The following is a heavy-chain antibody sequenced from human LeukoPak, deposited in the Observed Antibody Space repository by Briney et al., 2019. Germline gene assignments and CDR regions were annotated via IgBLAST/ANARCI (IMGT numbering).Heavy chain of an antibody. V-gene: IGHV3-20*04. CDR1: GFTFDKYG. Sequence: GGSLRLSCAASGFTFDKYGMSWVRQTPGKGLEWVSGIRWNGGSEDYADSVRGRFTISRDNAENSLYLLMSGLRAEDSALYFCARGMYYFHSGAFYSKYYFDYWGQGTLVTVSS. CDR3: ARGMYYFHSGAFYSKYYFDY. J-gene: IGHJ4*02. D-gene: IGHD3-22*01. CDR2: IRWNGGSE.